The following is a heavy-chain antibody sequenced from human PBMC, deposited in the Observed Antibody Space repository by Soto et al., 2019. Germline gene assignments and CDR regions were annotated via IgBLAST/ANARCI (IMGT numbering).Heavy chain of an antibody. CDR2: ISQTGAT. J-gene: IGHJ5*02. Sequence: PSETLSLTCAVSGGSISSGNSYSWAWIRQPPGRGLEWIGSISQTGATSYNPSLKSRVSVSLDKSKNQFSLRLSSVTAADMAAYYCARAVSPYFGTWFDPWGQGTLVIVSS. V-gene: IGHV4-30-2*01. D-gene: IGHD3-10*01. CDR3: ARAVSPYFGTWFDP. CDR1: GGSISSGNSYS.